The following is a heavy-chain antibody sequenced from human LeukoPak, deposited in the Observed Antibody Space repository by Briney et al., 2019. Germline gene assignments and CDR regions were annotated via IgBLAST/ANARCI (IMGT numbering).Heavy chain of an antibody. CDR2: ISKDGTYT. J-gene: IGHJ5*02. CDR1: GFTFSSYG. Sequence: PGGSLRLSCAASGFTFSSYGIHWVRQAPGKGLEWVAVISKDGTYTYYVDSVKGRFTISRDNSKNTLYLQINSLRAEDTAVYYCAKESAGRWNLSPWGQGTQVTVSS. CDR3: AKESAGRWNLSP. D-gene: IGHD1-1*01. V-gene: IGHV3-30*18.